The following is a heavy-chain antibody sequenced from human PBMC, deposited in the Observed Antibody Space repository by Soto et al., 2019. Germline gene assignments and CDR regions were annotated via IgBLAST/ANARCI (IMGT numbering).Heavy chain of an antibody. CDR3: AKAPPSERMQPDYGMDV. D-gene: IGHD6-13*01. V-gene: IGHV3-23*01. Sequence: GGSLRLSCAASGFTFDSCVMSWVRQAPGKGLEWLSLISGSGRYTDYADSVKGRFTISRDNSKNTLYLQMNSLRVEDTAVYYSAKAPPSERMQPDYGMDVWGQGTTVTVSS. J-gene: IGHJ6*02. CDR1: GFTFDSCV. CDR2: ISGSGRYT.